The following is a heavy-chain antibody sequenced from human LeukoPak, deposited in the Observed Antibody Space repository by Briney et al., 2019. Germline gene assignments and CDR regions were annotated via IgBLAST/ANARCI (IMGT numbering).Heavy chain of an antibody. CDR1: GCTVSSNY. CDR2: ISSSGSTI. V-gene: IGHV3-11*04. CDR3: ARGTLGAVHFDY. J-gene: IGHJ4*02. D-gene: IGHD1-26*01. Sequence: GGSLRLSCAASGCTVSSNYMSWVRQAPGKGLEWVSYISSSGSTIYYADSVKGRFTISRDNAKNSLYLQMNSLRAEDTAVYYCARGTLGAVHFDYWGQGTLVTVSS.